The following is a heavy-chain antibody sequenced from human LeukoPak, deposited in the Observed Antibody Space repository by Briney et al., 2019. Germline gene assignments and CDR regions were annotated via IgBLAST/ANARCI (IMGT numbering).Heavy chain of an antibody. V-gene: IGHV3-21*01. CDR2: ISSSSSSYI. Sequence: GGSLRLSCAASGFTFSSYSMNWVRQAPGKGLEWVSSISSSSSSYIYYADSVKGRFTISRDNAKNSLYLQMNSLRAEDTAVYYCARDPSGGYYFDYWGQGTLVTVSS. D-gene: IGHD1-26*01. CDR3: ARDPSGGYYFDY. J-gene: IGHJ4*02. CDR1: GFTFSSYS.